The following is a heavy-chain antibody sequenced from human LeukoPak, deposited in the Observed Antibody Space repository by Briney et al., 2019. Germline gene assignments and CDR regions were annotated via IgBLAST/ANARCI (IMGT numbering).Heavy chain of an antibody. J-gene: IGHJ3*02. CDR3: ARAVYGFDAFDI. CDR1: GLTVSDNF. D-gene: IGHD4-17*01. CDR2: LYRGGNT. V-gene: IGHV3-66*01. Sequence: GGSLRLSCAASGLTVSDNFMSWVRQAPGKGLEWVSVLYRGGNTYYADSVRGRFTISRDNSKNMVYLQMNSLRAEDTAVYYCARAVYGFDAFDIWGQGTMVTVSS.